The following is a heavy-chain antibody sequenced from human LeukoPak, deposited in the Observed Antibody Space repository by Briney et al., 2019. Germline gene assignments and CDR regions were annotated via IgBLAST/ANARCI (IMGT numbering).Heavy chain of an antibody. CDR1: GGTFSSYA. CDR3: ARGGDGYNGAFDI. Sequence: ASVKVSCKASGGTFSSYAISWERQAPGQGLEWMGRIIPILGIANYAQKFQGRVTITADKSTSTAYMELSSLRSEDTAVYYCARGGDGYNGAFDIWGQGTMVTVSS. V-gene: IGHV1-69*04. J-gene: IGHJ3*02. CDR2: IIPILGIA. D-gene: IGHD5-24*01.